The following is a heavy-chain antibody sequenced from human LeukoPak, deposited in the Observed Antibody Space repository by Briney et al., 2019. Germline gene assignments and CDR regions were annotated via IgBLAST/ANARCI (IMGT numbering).Heavy chain of an antibody. CDR3: ARHTGYYYDSRGYLYYFDC. Sequence: SETLSLTCTVSGGSISSSSYYWGWIRQPPGKGLEWIGSIYYSGSTYYNLPLKRRVTISVHTPKNLFAPKLSSVTAADTGVYYCARHTGYYYDSRGYLYYFDCWGERTMVAHCS. CDR1: GGSISSSSYY. J-gene: IGHJ4*02. V-gene: IGHV4-39*01. CDR2: IYYSGST. D-gene: IGHD3-22*01.